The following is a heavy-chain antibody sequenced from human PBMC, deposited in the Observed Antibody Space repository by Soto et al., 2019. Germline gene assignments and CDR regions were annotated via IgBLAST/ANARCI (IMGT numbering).Heavy chain of an antibody. V-gene: IGHV4-31*03. D-gene: IGHD2-15*01. J-gene: IGHJ5*02. CDR2: IYYSGST. CDR1: GGSISSGGYY. Sequence: QVQLQESGPGLVKPSQTLSLTCTVSGGSISSGGYYWSWIRQHPGKGLEWIGYIYYSGSTYYNPSLKSRVTISVDTSKNQCSLKLSSVTAADTAVYYCARQYCSGGSCTFDPWGQGTLVTVSS. CDR3: ARQYCSGGSCTFDP.